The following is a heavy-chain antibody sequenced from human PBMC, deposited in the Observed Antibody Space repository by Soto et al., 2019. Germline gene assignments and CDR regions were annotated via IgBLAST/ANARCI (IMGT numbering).Heavy chain of an antibody. CDR1: GFTFSTYA. Sequence: GGSLRLSCAASGFTFSTYAMSWVRQAPGKRLEWVSGISGSGGSTNFADSVKGRFTISRDNSKNTLYLQMNSLRAEDTAVYYCAKVKGPYNWKESFDYWGQGTPVTVSS. CDR3: AKVKGPYNWKESFDY. D-gene: IGHD1-20*01. V-gene: IGHV3-23*01. J-gene: IGHJ4*02. CDR2: ISGSGGST.